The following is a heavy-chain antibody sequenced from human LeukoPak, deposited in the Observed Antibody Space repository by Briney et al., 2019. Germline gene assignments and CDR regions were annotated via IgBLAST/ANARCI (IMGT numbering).Heavy chain of an antibody. Sequence: GGSLRLSCAASGFTFSNHWMHWVRQGPGKGPVWVSRITNDGSSTVYADSVKGRSTISRDNAKSTLYLQMNSLSAEDTAVYYCVRSSGWPDSWGQGTLVTVSS. J-gene: IGHJ4*02. D-gene: IGHD6-19*01. V-gene: IGHV3-74*01. CDR3: VRSSGWPDS. CDR1: GFTFSNHW. CDR2: ITNDGSST.